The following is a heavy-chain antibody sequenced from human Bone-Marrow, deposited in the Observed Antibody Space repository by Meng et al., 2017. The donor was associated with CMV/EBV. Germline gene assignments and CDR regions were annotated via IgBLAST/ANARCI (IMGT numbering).Heavy chain of an antibody. J-gene: IGHJ5*02. D-gene: IGHD2-2*01. Sequence: SGVAFSSSWMNEVRQAPGKGLVWVGDIKSDGSSTNNANSVKGRFTISRNNAKNTLYLQMNSLRAEDTAVYYCARVHCSTTSCYWFDPWGQGTLVTVSS. CDR3: ARVHCSTTSCYWFDP. CDR2: IKSDGSST. V-gene: IGHV3-74*01. CDR1: GVAFSSSW.